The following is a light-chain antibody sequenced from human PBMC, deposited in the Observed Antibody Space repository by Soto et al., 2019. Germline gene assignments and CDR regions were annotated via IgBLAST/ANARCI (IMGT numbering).Light chain of an antibody. CDR2: EVS. Sequence: QSALTQPASVSGSPGQSITISCTGTSSDVGAYDYVSWYQQHPGKAPKFMLYEVSNRPSGLSNRFSGSKSGNTASLTISGLLAEDEADYYCSSYTTSNTWVFGGGTKLTVL. V-gene: IGLV2-14*01. CDR3: SSYTTSNTWV. CDR1: SSDVGAYDY. J-gene: IGLJ3*02.